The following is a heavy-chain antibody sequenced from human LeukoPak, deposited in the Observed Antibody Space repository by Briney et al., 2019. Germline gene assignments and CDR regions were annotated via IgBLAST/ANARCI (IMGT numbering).Heavy chain of an antibody. D-gene: IGHD1-26*01. J-gene: IGHJ5*02. V-gene: IGHV3-74*01. CDR1: GFSISDYW. CDR3: ARDRPFSGSYLGFDP. CDR2: INSDGSDT. Sequence: GGSLRLSCAASGFSISDYWMHWVRHAPGKGLVWVSRINSDGSDTTYADSVKGRFTISRDNAKNMLYLQMSSLTAEDTAVYYCARDRPFSGSYLGFDPWGQGTLATVSS.